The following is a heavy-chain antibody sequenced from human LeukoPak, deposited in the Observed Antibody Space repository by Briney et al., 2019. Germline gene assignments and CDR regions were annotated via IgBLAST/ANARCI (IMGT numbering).Heavy chain of an antibody. J-gene: IGHJ4*02. CDR1: GFPFRSYA. V-gene: IGHV3-23*01. CDR3: AKDRSIGTYYTFDH. Sequence: GGSLRLSCAASGFPFRSYAMHWVRQAPGKGLEWVATISGSGVMTYYADSVKGRFTVSGDNSKNTLYLQMSSLTAADTAVYYCAKDRSIGTYYTFDHWGQGTLVTVSS. D-gene: IGHD1-26*01. CDR2: ISGSGVMT.